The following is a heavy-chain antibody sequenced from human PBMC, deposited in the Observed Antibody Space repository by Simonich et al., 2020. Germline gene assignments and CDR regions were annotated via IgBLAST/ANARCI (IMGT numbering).Heavy chain of an antibody. CDR3: ARDPVVPAAIRNAFDI. CDR2: SNPNKGGT. J-gene: IGHJ3*02. CDR1: GYTFTGYS. Sequence: QVQLVQSGAEVQKPGASVKVFCKASGYTFTGYSMHWVRQAPGKGLEERGGSNPNKGGTNNAQKFQGRVTMTRDTSISTAYMELSRLRSDDTAVDYCARDPVVPAAIRNAFDIWGQGTMVTVSS. V-gene: IGHV1-2*02. D-gene: IGHD2-2*01.